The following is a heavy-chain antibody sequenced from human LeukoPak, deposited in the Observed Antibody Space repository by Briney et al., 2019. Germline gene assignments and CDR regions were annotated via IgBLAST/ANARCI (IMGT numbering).Heavy chain of an antibody. D-gene: IGHD3-9*01. CDR1: GYRFPTYG. CDR2: INIDDGNT. CDR3: GRVYYDILTGFPSYSDY. Sequence: GASVKVSCKASGYRFPTYGIHWVRQAPGQGLEWMGWINIDDGNTEYAQKFYGRVTLTRDTSTSIAYMELRSLTSNDTALYYCGRVYYDILTGFPSYSDYWGQGTLVTVSS. V-gene: IGHV1-18*01. J-gene: IGHJ4*02.